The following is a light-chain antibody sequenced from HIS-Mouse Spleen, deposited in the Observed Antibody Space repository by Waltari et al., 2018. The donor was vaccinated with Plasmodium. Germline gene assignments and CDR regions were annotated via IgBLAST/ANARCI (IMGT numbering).Light chain of an antibody. CDR3: YSTDSSGNHRV. J-gene: IGLJ3*02. Sequence: SYELTQPPSVSVSPGQPARTTCSGDALPNKYAYGSQQKSGQAPVLVIYEDSKRPSGIPERFSGSSSGTMATLTISGAQVEDEADYYCYSTDSSGNHRVFGGGTKLTVL. CDR1: ALPNKY. CDR2: EDS. V-gene: IGLV3-10*01.